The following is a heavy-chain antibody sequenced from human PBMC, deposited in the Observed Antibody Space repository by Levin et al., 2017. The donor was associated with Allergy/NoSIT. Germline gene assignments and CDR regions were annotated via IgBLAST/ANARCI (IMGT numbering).Heavy chain of an antibody. D-gene: IGHD5-18*01. V-gene: IGHV3-30*18. CDR3: AKDLSYGGLFYYYGMDV. CDR1: GFTFSSYG. Sequence: PGGSLRLSCAASGFTFSSYGMHWVRQAPGKGLEWVAVISYDGSNKYYADSVKGRFTISRDNSKNTLYLQMNSLRAEDTAVYYCAKDLSYGGLFYYYGMDVWGQGTTVTVSS. CDR2: ISYDGSNK. J-gene: IGHJ6*02.